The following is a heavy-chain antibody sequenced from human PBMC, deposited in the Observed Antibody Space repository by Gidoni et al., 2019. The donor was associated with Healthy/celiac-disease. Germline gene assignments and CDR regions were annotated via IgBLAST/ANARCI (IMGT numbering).Heavy chain of an antibody. J-gene: IGHJ4*02. Sequence: DVQLVESGGGLVKPGGSLRLSCAASGFPFGSYSINWVRQAPGKGLEWVSAISSSSSYIFYADEVKGGFTIARDNAKNSLYLQMNSLRAEDKAVYYCARDYSNYEGERYFDYWGQGTLVTVSS. CDR1: GFPFGSYS. D-gene: IGHD4-4*01. V-gene: IGHV3-21*01. CDR2: ISSSSSYI. CDR3: ARDYSNYEGERYFDY.